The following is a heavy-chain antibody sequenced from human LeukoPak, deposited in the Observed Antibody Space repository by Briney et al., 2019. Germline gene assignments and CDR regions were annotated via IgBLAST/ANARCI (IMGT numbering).Heavy chain of an antibody. CDR3: ARGVPAAIDY. Sequence: SETLSLTCTVSGGSISSYYWSWIRQPPGKGLEWIGYIYHSGSTYYNPSLKSRVTISVDRSKNQFSLKLSSVTAADTAVYYCARGVPAAIDYWGQGTLVTVSS. V-gene: IGHV4-59*12. CDR2: IYHSGST. D-gene: IGHD2-2*01. CDR1: GGSISSYY. J-gene: IGHJ4*02.